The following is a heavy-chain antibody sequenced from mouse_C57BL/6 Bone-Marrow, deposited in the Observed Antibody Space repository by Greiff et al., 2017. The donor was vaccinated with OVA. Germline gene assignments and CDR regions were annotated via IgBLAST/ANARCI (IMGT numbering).Heavy chain of an antibody. J-gene: IGHJ4*01. CDR3: TTGTTVVATDYYAMDY. CDR1: GFNIKDDY. Sequence: VQLQQSGAELVRPGASVKLSCTASGFNIKDDYMHWVKQRPEQGLEWIGWIDPENGDTEYASKFQGKATITADTTSNTAYLQLSSLTSEDTAVYYCTTGTTVVATDYYAMDYWGQGTSVTVSS. D-gene: IGHD1-1*01. CDR2: IDPENGDT. V-gene: IGHV14-4*01.